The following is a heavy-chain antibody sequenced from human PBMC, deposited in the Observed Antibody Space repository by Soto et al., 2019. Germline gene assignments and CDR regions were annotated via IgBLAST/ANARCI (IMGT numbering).Heavy chain of an antibody. CDR2: INHSGST. D-gene: IGHD6-13*01. Sequence: XXTLSLPCAVYGGSFSGYYWRWIPQPPGKGLEWIGEINHSGSTNYNPSLKSRVTISVDTSKNQFSLKLSSLTAADTAVYYCARGRSSSWFFDYWGQGTLVTVSS. CDR3: ARGRSSSWFFDY. CDR1: GGSFSGYY. J-gene: IGHJ4*02. V-gene: IGHV4-34*01.